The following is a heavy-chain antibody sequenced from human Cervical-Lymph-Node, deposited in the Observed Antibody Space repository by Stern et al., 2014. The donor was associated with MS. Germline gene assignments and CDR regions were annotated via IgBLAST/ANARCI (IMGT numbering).Heavy chain of an antibody. J-gene: IGHJ4*02. CDR2: IFGGGNT. CDR3: ARDDGRY. D-gene: IGHD1-26*01. Sequence: DVPLVESGGGLIQPGGSLRLSCVVSGLSVSDTYMSWVRQAPGKGLEWVSVIFGGGNTYYADSVRGRFTLSRDSSMNTLYLQMNGLGVEDTAVYYCARDDGRYWGQGTLVTVSS. V-gene: IGHV3-53*01. CDR1: GLSVSDTY.